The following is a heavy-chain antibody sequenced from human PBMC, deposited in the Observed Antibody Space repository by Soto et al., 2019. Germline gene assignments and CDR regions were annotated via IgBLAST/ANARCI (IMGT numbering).Heavy chain of an antibody. Sequence: QVQLQQWGAGLLKPSETLSLTCAVYGGSFSGYYWSWIRQPPGKGLEWIGEINHSGSTNYNPSLKSRVTISVDTSNNQSSLKLSSVTAAGTAVYYCAREGRLSTWIDPWGQGTLVTVSS. J-gene: IGHJ5*02. CDR1: GGSFSGYY. V-gene: IGHV4-34*01. D-gene: IGHD6-6*01. CDR3: AREGRLSTWIDP. CDR2: INHSGST.